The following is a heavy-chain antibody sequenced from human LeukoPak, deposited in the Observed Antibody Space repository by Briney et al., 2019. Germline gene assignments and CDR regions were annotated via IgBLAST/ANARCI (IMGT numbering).Heavy chain of an antibody. CDR3: ARDHRGSTSCYSCSRWFDP. D-gene: IGHD2-2*01. Sequence: ASVNVSCKASGYTFTSYGISWVRQAAGQGLERMGWISTYNGNTNYAQKLQGRVTMTTDTSTSTAYMELRSLRSDDTAVYYCARDHRGSTSCYSCSRWFDPWGQGTLVTVSS. CDR1: GYTFTSYG. J-gene: IGHJ5*02. CDR2: ISTYNGNT. V-gene: IGHV1-18*01.